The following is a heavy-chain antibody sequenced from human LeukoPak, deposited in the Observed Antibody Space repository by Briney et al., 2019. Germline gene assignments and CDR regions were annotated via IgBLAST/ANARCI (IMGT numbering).Heavy chain of an antibody. CDR3: GRGGIGAAASGIDY. Sequence: PSETLSFTCAVSGGSISSGGYSWSWIRQPPGKGLEWIGYIYQNGNTYYNPSLKSRVTISVDRSKNQFSLNLSSVTAADTAVYYCGRGGIGAAASGIDYWGQGTLVAVSS. V-gene: IGHV4-30-2*01. J-gene: IGHJ4*02. CDR1: GGSISSGGYS. CDR2: IYQNGNT. D-gene: IGHD6-13*01.